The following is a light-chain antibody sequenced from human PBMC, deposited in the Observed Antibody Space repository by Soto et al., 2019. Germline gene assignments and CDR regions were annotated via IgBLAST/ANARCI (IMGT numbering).Light chain of an antibody. CDR2: EVS. CDR3: SSYTSSSTLV. Sequence: QPASVSGSPGQSITISCTGTSSDVGGYNYVSWYQQHPGKAPKLMIYEVSNRPSGVSNRFSGSKSGNTASLTISGLQAEDEADYYCSSYTSSSTLVFGTGTKVTVL. V-gene: IGLV2-14*01. J-gene: IGLJ1*01. CDR1: SSDVGGYNY.